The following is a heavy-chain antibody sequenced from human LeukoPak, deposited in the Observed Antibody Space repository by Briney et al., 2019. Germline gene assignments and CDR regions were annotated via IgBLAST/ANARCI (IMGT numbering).Heavy chain of an antibody. V-gene: IGHV3-21*01. D-gene: IGHD4-17*01. J-gene: IGHJ5*02. CDR2: ISSSSSYI. Sequence: GGSLRLSCAASGFTFSSYSMNWVRQAPGKGLEWVSSISSSSSYIYYADSVKGRFTISRDNAKNSLYLQMNSQRTEETAIYYCARGLTTTPNHFDPWGQGTLVTVSS. CDR3: ARGLTTTPNHFDP. CDR1: GFTFSSYS.